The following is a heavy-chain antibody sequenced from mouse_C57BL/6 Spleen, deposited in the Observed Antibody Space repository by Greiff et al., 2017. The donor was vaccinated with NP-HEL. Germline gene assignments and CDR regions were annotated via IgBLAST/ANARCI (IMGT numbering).Heavy chain of an antibody. V-gene: IGHV1-55*01. CDR3: ARRSYYGNYEGGAMDY. J-gene: IGHJ4*01. D-gene: IGHD2-1*01. Sequence: QVQLQQPGAELVKPGASVKMSCKASGYTFTSYWITWVKQRPGQGLEWIGDIYPGSGSTNYNEKFKSKATLTVDTSSSTAYMQLSSLTSEDSAVYYCARRSYYGNYEGGAMDYWGQGTSGTVSS. CDR1: GYTFTSYW. CDR2: IYPGSGST.